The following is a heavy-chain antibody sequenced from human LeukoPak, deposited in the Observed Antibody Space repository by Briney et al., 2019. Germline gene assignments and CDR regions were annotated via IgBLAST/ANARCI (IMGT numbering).Heavy chain of an antibody. CDR2: ISGNGGST. J-gene: IGHJ4*02. D-gene: IGHD2-21*02. V-gene: IGHV3-23*01. CDR1: GFTFSSYA. CDR3: AKADSARGVTLKSTIDY. Sequence: PGGSLRLSCAASGFTFSSYAMSWVRQARGKGLEWVSVISGNGGSTYYADSVRGRFTISRDNSKNTLYLQMNSLRGEDTAVHYCAKADSARGVTLKSTIDYWGQGALVTVSS.